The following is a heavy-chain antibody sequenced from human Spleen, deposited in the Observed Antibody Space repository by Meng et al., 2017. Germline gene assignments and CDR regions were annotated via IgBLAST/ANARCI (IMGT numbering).Heavy chain of an antibody. CDR2: INTYTGNP. CDR1: GYTFTGYY. V-gene: IGHV7-4-1*02. D-gene: IGHD5-12*01. CDR3: ARESTYSHTFNI. J-gene: IGHJ3*02. Sequence: ASVKVSCKASGYTFTGYYMHWVRQAPGQGLEWMGWINTYTGNPTYAQGFTGRFVFSLDSSVSTAYLQISSLTAEVSAVYYCARESTYSHTFNIWGQGTAVTVSS.